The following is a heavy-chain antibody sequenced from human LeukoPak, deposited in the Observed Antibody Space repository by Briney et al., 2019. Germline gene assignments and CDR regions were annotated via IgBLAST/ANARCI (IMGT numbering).Heavy chain of an antibody. CDR3: ARQAGYYYDSSGYYPFDY. V-gene: IGHV4-59*08. D-gene: IGHD3-22*01. J-gene: IGHJ4*02. CDR2: IYYSGST. Sequence: SETLSLICTVSGGSISSYYWSWIRQPPGKGLEWIGYIYYSGSTNQNPSLRSRVTMSVDTSKNQFSLKLSSVTAADTAVYYCARQAGYYYDSSGYYPFDYWGQGTLVTVSS. CDR1: GGSISSYY.